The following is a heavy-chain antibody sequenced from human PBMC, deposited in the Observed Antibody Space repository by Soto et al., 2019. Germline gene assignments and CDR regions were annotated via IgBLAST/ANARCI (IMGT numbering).Heavy chain of an antibody. Sequence: QVQLVQSGAEVKKPGASVKVSCKASGYTFTSYGISWVRQAPGQGLEWMGWISAYNGNTNYAQKLQGRVTMNTDTSTSTAYMELRSLRSDDTDVYDCARVPRCSANGRYGMDVWGQGTTVTGSS. V-gene: IGHV1-18*04. J-gene: IGHJ6*02. D-gene: IGHD2-15*01. CDR2: ISAYNGNT. CDR3: ARVPRCSANGRYGMDV. CDR1: GYTFTSYG.